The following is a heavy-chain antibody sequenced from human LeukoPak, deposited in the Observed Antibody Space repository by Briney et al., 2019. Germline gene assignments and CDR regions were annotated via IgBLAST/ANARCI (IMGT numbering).Heavy chain of an antibody. V-gene: IGHV4-34*01. CDR2: IYYSGTT. CDR1: GGSFSGYY. Sequence: SETLSLTCAVYGGSFSGYYWGWIRQPPGKGLEWIGTIYYSGTTYYNPSLKSRLTISVDASKNQISLKLTSVTAADTAIYYCARTLRWVVAATGRFQNWFDPWGQGTLVTVSS. J-gene: IGHJ5*02. CDR3: ARTLRWVVAATGRFQNWFDP. D-gene: IGHD2-15*01.